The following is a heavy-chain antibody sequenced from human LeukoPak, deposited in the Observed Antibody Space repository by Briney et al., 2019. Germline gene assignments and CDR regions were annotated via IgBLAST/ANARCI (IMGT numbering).Heavy chain of an antibody. Sequence: GGSLSLSCASSGLTLGSYAMSWVRQAPGKGVEWVSSISSSGGNTYYAGSVRGRFTISRDNSKNTLYLQMNSLRAEDTAVYFCATLNTPFDYWGQGILVTVSS. CDR3: ATLNTPFDY. CDR2: ISSSGGNT. J-gene: IGHJ4*02. V-gene: IGHV3-23*01. CDR1: GLTLGSYA. D-gene: IGHD2-15*01.